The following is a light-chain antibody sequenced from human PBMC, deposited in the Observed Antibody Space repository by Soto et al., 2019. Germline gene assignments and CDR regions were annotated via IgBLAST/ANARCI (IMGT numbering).Light chain of an antibody. V-gene: IGKV3-20*01. CDR2: GAS. Sequence: EIVLTQSPGTLSLSPWERATLSCRASQSVSSSYLAWYQQKPGQAPRLLIYGASSRATGIPDRFSGSGSGTDFTLTISRLEPEDFAVGYCQQYGSSPSWTFGQGTKV. CDR1: QSVSSSY. J-gene: IGKJ1*01. CDR3: QQYGSSPSWT.